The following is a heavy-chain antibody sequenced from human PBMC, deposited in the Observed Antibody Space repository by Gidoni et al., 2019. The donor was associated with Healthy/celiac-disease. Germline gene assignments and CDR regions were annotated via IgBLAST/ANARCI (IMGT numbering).Heavy chain of an antibody. CDR2: ISYDGSNK. CDR1: GFTFSSYG. D-gene: IGHD6-6*01. Sequence: QVQLVESGGGVVQPGRSLRLSCAASGFTFSSYGMHWVRQAPGKGLEWVAVISYDGSNKYYADSVKGRFTISRDNSKNTLYLQMNSLRAEDTAVYYCAKEIAARTKYYFDYWGQGTLVTVSS. J-gene: IGHJ4*02. V-gene: IGHV3-30*18. CDR3: AKEIAARTKYYFDY.